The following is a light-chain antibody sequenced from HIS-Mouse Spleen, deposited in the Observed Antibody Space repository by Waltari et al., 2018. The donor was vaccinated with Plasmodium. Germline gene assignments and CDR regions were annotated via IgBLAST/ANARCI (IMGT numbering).Light chain of an antibody. V-gene: IGKV3-15*01. CDR3: QQYNNWSFT. CDR1: QSVSSN. Sequence: EIVMTKSPATLSVSTGERATLSCRASQSVSSNLAWYQQKPGQAPRLLIYGASTRATGIPARFSGSGSGTEFTLTISSLQSEDFAVYYCQQYNNWSFTFGPGTKVDIK. J-gene: IGKJ3*01. CDR2: GAS.